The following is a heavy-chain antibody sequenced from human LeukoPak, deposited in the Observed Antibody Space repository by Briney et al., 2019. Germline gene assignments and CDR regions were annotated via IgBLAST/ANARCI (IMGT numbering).Heavy chain of an antibody. CDR2: MYYSGST. CDR1: GGSISSSSYY. D-gene: IGHD4-17*01. J-gene: IGHJ4*02. V-gene: IGHV4-39*01. Sequence: PSETLSLTCTVSGGSISSSSYYWGWVRQPPGEGLEWIGSMYYSGSTYYNPSLKGRVSISVDTSKHQFSLKVSSVTAADTAVYYYAGRNDYGDYLCYFDYWGQGTLVTVSS. CDR3: AGRNDYGDYLCYFDY.